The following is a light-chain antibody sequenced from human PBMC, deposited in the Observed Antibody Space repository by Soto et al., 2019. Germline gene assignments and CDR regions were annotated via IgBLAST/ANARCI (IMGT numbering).Light chain of an antibody. J-gene: IGKJ2*01. CDR2: RAS. CDR3: QQYNSYSYT. CDR1: QSINNW. V-gene: IGKV1-5*03. Sequence: DIQMTQSPSSLSASVGDRVTIACLASQSINNWLAWYQQKPGKASKLLIYRASTLQSGVPSRFSGSGSGTEFTLTISSLQPDDFATYYCQQYNSYSYTFGQVTKVDIK.